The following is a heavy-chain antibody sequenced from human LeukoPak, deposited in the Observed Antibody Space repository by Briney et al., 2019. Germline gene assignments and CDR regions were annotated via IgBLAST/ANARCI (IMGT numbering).Heavy chain of an antibody. Sequence: SETLSLTCTGSGGSISSYYWSWIRQPPGKGLEWIGYIYYSGSTNYNPSLKSRVTISVDTSKNQFSLKLSSVTAADTAVYYCARLAGYYDFWSGYENPTYNWLDPWGQGTLVTVSS. V-gene: IGHV4-59*08. CDR3: ARLAGYYDFWSGYENPTYNWLDP. CDR2: IYYSGST. CDR1: GGSISSYY. D-gene: IGHD3-3*01. J-gene: IGHJ5*02.